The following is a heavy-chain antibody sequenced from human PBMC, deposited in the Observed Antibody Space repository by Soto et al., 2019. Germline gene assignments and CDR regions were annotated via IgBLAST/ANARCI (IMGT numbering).Heavy chain of an antibody. CDR1: GYSFTSYW. CDR2: IDPSDSYT. V-gene: IGHV5-10-1*01. J-gene: IGHJ4*02. Sequence: ESLKISCKGSGYSFTSYWISWARQMPGKGLEWMGRIDPSDSYTNYSPSFQGHVTISADKSISTAYLQWSSLKASDTAMYYCASPARSYDMSPFDYWGQGTLVTVSS. D-gene: IGHD3-22*01. CDR3: ASPARSYDMSPFDY.